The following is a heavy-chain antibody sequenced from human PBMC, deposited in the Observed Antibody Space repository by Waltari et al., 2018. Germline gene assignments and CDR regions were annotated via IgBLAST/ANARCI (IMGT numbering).Heavy chain of an antibody. CDR1: GFTFSSYG. CDR2: IRYDGSNK. J-gene: IGHJ5*02. D-gene: IGHD3-22*01. V-gene: IGHV3-30*02. Sequence: QVQLVESGGGVVQPGGSLRLSCAASGFTFSSYGMHWVRQAPGKGLEWVAFIRYDGSNKYYADSVKGRFTISRDNSKNTLYLQMNSLRAEDTAVYYCARAGYYDSSANHPHADNWFDPWGQGTLVTVSS. CDR3: ARAGYYDSSANHPHADNWFDP.